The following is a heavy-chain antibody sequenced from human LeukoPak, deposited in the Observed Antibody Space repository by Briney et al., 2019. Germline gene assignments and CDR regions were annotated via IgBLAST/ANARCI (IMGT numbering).Heavy chain of an antibody. CDR3: ARRDQAIDY. CDR1: GGSISSYY. D-gene: IGHD5-24*01. J-gene: IGHJ4*02. Sequence: SETLSLTCTVSGGSISSYYWSWIRQPPGKGLEWIGHIYYSGSTNYNPSLKSRVTISIDTSKNQFSLRLSSVTAADTAVYYCARRDQAIDYWGQGTLVTVSS. V-gene: IGHV4-59*08. CDR2: IYYSGST.